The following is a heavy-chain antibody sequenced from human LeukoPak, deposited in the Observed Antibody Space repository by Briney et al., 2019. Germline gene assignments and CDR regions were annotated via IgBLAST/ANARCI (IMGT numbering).Heavy chain of an antibody. CDR1: GFTFSSYE. J-gene: IGHJ4*02. D-gene: IGHD3-22*01. V-gene: IGHV3-48*03. Sequence: GGSLRLSCAASGFTFSSYEMNWVRQAPGKGLEWVSYISSSGSTIYYADSVKGRFTISRDNAKNSLYLQMNSLRAEDTAVYYCVRDWGYDSSGYWQKYFDTWGQGTLVTVSS. CDR3: VRDWGYDSSGYWQKYFDT. CDR2: ISSSGSTI.